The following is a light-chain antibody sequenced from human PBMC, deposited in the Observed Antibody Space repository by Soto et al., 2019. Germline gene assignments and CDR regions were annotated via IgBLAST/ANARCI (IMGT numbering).Light chain of an antibody. CDR2: DAS. Sequence: DIQMTQSPSTLSASVGDRITITCRASETITNRLAWYQQKPGKAPKVLIYDASNLESGVPSRFSGSGSGTDFTLTISSLQPEDFAIYYCQQSYSSPQTFGQGTKVVIK. CDR1: ETITNR. J-gene: IGKJ1*01. CDR3: QQSYSSPQT. V-gene: IGKV1-5*01.